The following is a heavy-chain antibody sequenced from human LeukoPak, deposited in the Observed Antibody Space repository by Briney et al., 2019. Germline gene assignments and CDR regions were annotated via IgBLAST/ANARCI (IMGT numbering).Heavy chain of an antibody. J-gene: IGHJ1*01. CDR1: GYTFTTYS. CDR3: ATATQPRGYFLH. CDR2: ISVNNGGT. Sequence: GASVKVSCKASGYTFTTYSLAWVRQAPGQSLEWMGWISVNNGGTNYAQSFQDRVTLTRDTSTNTAYLGLRSLRSDDTAIIYCATATQPRGYFLHWGQGTLVTVSS. D-gene: IGHD2-2*01. V-gene: IGHV1-18*01.